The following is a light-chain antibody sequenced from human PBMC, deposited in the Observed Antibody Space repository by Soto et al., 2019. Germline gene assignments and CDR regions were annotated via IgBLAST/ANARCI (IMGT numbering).Light chain of an antibody. V-gene: IGLV3-1*01. Sequence: SYELTQPPSMSVSPGQTASIPCSGDKLGNRFVCWYQQRPGQSPVLVMYQDTKRPSGIPERFSGSTSGNTATLTISGTQAMDEADYYCQAWDSSTVVFGGGTKVTVL. CDR3: QAWDSSTVV. CDR2: QDT. CDR1: KLGNRF. J-gene: IGLJ2*01.